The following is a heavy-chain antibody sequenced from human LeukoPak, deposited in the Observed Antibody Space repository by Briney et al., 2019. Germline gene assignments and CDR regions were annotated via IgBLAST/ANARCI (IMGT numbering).Heavy chain of an antibody. Sequence: PGGSLRLSCAASGFTFSSYAMHWVRQAPGKGLEWVAVISYDGSNKYYADSVKGRFTISRDNSKNTLYLQMNSLRAEDTAVYYCAKVPWIDYYYGMDVWGQGTTVTVAS. CDR1: GFTFSSYA. D-gene: IGHD2-2*03. CDR3: AKVPWIDYYYGMDV. CDR2: ISYDGSNK. J-gene: IGHJ6*02. V-gene: IGHV3-30*04.